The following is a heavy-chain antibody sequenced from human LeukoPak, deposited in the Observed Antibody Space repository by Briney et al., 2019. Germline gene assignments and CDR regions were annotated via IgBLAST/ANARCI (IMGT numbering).Heavy chain of an antibody. J-gene: IGHJ4*02. CDR3: ARDRDGSPRAFDY. Sequence: SETLSLTCTVSGYSISSGYYWGWIRQPPGKGLEWIGSIYHSGSTYYNPSLKSRVTISVDTSKNQFSLKLSSVTAADTAVYYCARDRDGSPRAFDYWGQGTLVTVSS. D-gene: IGHD5-24*01. CDR1: GYSISSGYY. V-gene: IGHV4-38-2*02. CDR2: IYHSGST.